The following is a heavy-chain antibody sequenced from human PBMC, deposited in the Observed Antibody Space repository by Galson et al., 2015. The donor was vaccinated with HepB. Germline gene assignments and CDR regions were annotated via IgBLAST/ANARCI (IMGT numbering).Heavy chain of an antibody. CDR1: GDSVSSNSVA. D-gene: IGHD3-3*01. V-gene: IGHV6-1*01. J-gene: IGHJ4*02. CDR3: ARGFWSAVDY. CDR2: TFYRSNWYN. Sequence: CAISGDSVSSNSVAWSRIRQSPSRGLEWLGRTFYRSNWYNDYAVSVQSRITINPDTSKNQFSLQLNSVTPEDTAVYYCARGFWSAVDYWGQGTLVTVSS.